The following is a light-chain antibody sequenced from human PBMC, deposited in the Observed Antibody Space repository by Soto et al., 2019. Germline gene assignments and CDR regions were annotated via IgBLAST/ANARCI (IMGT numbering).Light chain of an antibody. V-gene: IGKV1-12*01. Sequence: DIQMNQSRSSLSASVGDRVTITCRSSEDISTWLAWYQQKPGKAPKLLIYAASSLQSGVPSRFSGSGSGTDFTLTISSLQPEDFATYYCQHADSFPLIIFGQGTRLEIK. CDR3: QHADSFPLII. J-gene: IGKJ5*01. CDR1: EDISTW. CDR2: AAS.